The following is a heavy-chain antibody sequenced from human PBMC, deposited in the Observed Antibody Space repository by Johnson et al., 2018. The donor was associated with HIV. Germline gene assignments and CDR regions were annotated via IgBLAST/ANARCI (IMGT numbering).Heavy chain of an antibody. J-gene: IGHJ3*02. D-gene: IGHD3-22*01. V-gene: IGHV3-66*01. Sequence: VQLVESGGGVVQPGRSLRLSCAASGFTFSSYAMHWVRQTPGKGLEWVSVIYSDGNTYYADSVKGRFTISRDNSKNTLYLQMNSLRAEDTAVYYCARDIRESFGSYDSSGSGLGAFDIWGQGTMVTVSS. CDR3: ARDIRESFGSYDSSGSGLGAFDI. CDR1: GFTFSSYA. CDR2: IYSDGNT.